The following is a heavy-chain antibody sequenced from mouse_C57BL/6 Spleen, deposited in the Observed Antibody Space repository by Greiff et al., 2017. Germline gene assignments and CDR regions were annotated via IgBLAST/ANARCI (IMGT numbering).Heavy chain of an antibody. Sequence: VQLQQSGPELVKPGASVKMSCKASGYTFTDYNMHWVKQSPGKSLEWIGYINPNNGGTSYNQEFKGKATLTVNKSSSTAYMELRSLTSEDSAVYYCARSYGSSYDWYFDVWGTGATVTVSS. CDR1: GYTFTDYN. CDR2: INPNNGGT. CDR3: ARSYGSSYDWYFDV. V-gene: IGHV1-22*01. J-gene: IGHJ1*03. D-gene: IGHD1-1*01.